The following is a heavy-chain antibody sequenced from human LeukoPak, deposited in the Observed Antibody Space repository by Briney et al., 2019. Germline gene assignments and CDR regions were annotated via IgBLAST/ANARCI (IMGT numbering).Heavy chain of an antibody. CDR1: GDSVSSNSAA. CDR3: ARAWGETGTTFVRGNWFDP. D-gene: IGHD1-7*01. J-gene: IGHJ5*02. CDR2: TYYRSKWYN. Sequence: SQTLSLTCAISGDSVSSNSAAWNWIRQSPSRGLEWLGRTYYRSKWYNDYAVSVKSRITINPDTSKNQFSLQLNSVTPEDTAVYYCARAWGETGTTFVRGNWFDPWGQGTLVTVSS. V-gene: IGHV6-1*01.